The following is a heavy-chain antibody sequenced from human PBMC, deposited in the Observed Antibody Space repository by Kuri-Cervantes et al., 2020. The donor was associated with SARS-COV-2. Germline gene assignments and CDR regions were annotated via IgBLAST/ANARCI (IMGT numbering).Heavy chain of an antibody. D-gene: IGHD6-13*01. V-gene: IGHV4-34*01. CDR1: GGSFRGYY. J-gene: IGHJ4*02. CDR2: INHSGST. CDR3: ARRSSSWYQANIGWVFHY. Sequence: SQTLSLTCAVYGGSFRGYYWIWIRQPPGKGLEWSGEINHSGSTNYNPSLKSRVTISVDTSKKQFSLKLSPVTAADTAVYYCARRSSSWYQANIGWVFHYWGQGTLVTVSS.